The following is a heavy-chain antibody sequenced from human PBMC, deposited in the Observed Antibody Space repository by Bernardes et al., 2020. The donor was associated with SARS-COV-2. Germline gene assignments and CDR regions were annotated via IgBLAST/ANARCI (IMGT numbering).Heavy chain of an antibody. D-gene: IGHD5-18*01. CDR2: ISYSGST. V-gene: IGHV4-39*01. J-gene: IGHJ4*02. Sequence: SETLSLTCTVSGDSMNSRRYYWGWIRQPPGRGLEWIGSISYSGSTNYNPSLKSRVTISLDTSKKQFSLKLSSVTAADTAVYYCARGGSRATWIQLWFSPPFDYWGQGTLVTVSS. CDR1: GDSMNSRRYY. CDR3: ARGGSRATWIQLWFSPPFDY.